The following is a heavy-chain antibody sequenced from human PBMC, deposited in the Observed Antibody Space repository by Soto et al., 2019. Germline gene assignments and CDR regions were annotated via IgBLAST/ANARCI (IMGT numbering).Heavy chain of an antibody. D-gene: IGHD1-1*01. CDR1: GYTFISYW. J-gene: IGHJ4*02. Sequence: EVQLVQSGAEVKKPGDFLKISCQVSGYTFISYWIVWVRQLPGKGLECMGVIDPRDFDARYSPSFQGKVTFSVDKSINTVYLQWNSLKASDTATYYCARGPNDLDYWGQGTLVTVSS. V-gene: IGHV5-51*03. CDR2: IDPRDFDA. CDR3: ARGPNDLDY.